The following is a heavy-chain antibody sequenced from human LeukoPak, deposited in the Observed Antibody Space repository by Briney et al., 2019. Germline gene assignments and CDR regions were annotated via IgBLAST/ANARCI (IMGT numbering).Heavy chain of an antibody. V-gene: IGHV3-30*02. CDR3: AKDWPDGLHDAFDI. CDR1: GFTFSSYG. D-gene: IGHD5-24*01. J-gene: IGHJ3*02. Sequence: GGSLRLSCAASGFTFSSYGMHWVRQAPGKGLEWVAFIRYDGSNKYYADSVKGRFTISRDNSKNTLYLQMNSLRAEETAVYYCAKDWPDGLHDAFDIWGQGTMVTVSS. CDR2: IRYDGSNK.